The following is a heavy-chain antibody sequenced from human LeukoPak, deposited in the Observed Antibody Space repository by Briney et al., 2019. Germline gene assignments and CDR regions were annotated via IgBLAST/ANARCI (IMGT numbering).Heavy chain of an antibody. CDR3: ARCGVRGVIIGKVNWFDP. V-gene: IGHV1-18*01. D-gene: IGHD3-10*01. J-gene: IGHJ5*02. CDR2: ISAYNGNT. Sequence: LKWMEWISAYNGNTNYAQKLQGRVTMTTDTSTSTAYMELRSLRSDDTAVYYCARCGVRGVIIGKVNWFDPWGQGTLVTVSS.